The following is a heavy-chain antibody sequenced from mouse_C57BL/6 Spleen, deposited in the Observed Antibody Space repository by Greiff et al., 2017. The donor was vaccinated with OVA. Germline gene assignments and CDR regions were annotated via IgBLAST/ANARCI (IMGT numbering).Heavy chain of an antibody. J-gene: IGHJ3*01. D-gene: IGHD2-4*01. CDR2: INPNNGGT. CDR1: GYTFTDYN. CDR3: ARLTYDYDDWFAY. V-gene: IGHV1-22*01. Sequence: VHVKQSGPELVKPGASVKMSCKASGYTFTDYNMHWVKQSHGKSLEWIGYINPNNGGTSYNQKFKGKATLTVNKSSSTAYMELRSLTSEDSAVYYCARLTYDYDDWFAYWGQGTLVTVSA.